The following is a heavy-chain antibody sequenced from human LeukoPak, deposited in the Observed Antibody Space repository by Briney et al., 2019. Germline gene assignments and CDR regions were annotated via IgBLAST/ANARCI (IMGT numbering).Heavy chain of an antibody. CDR1: GFTFSSYD. CDR3: AKDVVRSQGSNYYYKDV. J-gene: IGHJ6*03. D-gene: IGHD2-15*01. Sequence: GGSLRLSCAASGFTFSSYDMSWVRQAPGKGLEWVSAISGSGDSTYFADSVKGRFTISRDNSKNTLYLQMNSLRAEDTAVYYCAKDVVRSQGSNYYYKDVWGKGTTVTVSS. CDR2: ISGSGDST. V-gene: IGHV3-23*01.